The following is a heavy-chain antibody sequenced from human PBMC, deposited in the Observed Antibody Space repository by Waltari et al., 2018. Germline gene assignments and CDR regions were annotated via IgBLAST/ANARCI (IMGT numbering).Heavy chain of an antibody. CDR2: IYYSGST. CDR1: GGSISSSSYY. CDR3: ARHSGIAAAGTLLYFDY. J-gene: IGHJ4*02. Sequence: QLQLQESVTRLVKPSETLSLTCTVSGGSISSSSYYWGWIRQPPGKGLEWIGSIYYSGSTYYNPSLKSRVTISVDTSKNQFSLKLSSVTAADTAVYYCARHSGIAAAGTLLYFDYWGQGTLVTVSS. V-gene: IGHV4-39*01. D-gene: IGHD6-13*01.